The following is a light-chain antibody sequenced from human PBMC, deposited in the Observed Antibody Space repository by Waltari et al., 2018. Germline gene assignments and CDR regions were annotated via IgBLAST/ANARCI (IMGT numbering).Light chain of an antibody. CDR1: QGVGKY. J-gene: IGKJ1*01. CDR2: HAS. Sequence: DNVLTQTPGDLSLSPGEKTTLSCRASQGVGKYLAWYQQRPGQAPRLLLYHASIRATGIPDRFSGSGFGTDFSLTISRLEPEDFAVYYCQKYDFLPATFGQGTTVEIK. CDR3: QKYDFLPAT. V-gene: IGKV3-20*01.